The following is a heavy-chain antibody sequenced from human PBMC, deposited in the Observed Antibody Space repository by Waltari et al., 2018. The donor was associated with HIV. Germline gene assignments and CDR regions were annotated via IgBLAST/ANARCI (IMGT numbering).Heavy chain of an antibody. CDR2: INSDGSNT. CDR1: GFTFSRYW. CDR3: ARGLSLGDRYRIDYFHY. J-gene: IGHJ4*02. V-gene: IGHV3-74*01. Sequence: EVQLVESGGGLVQPGGSLRLSCAASGFTFSRYWMHWVRQAPGKGLVWVSRINSDGSNTDYADSGSGVNTISRDNAKNTLYLEMNSLRAEDTAVYYCARGLSLGDRYRIDYFHYWGQGALVTVSS. D-gene: IGHD4-17*01.